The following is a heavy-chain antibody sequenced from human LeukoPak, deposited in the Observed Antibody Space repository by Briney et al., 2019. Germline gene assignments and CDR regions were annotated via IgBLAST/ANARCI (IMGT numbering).Heavy chain of an antibody. Sequence: GGSLRLSCAASGFTFSSYSMNWVRQAPGKGLEWVSSISSSSSYIYYADSVKGRFTISRDNAKNSLYLQMNSLRAEDTAVYYCASDATYSRGFDPWGQGTLVTVSS. CDR3: ASDATYSRGFDP. V-gene: IGHV3-21*01. D-gene: IGHD6-19*01. CDR1: GFTFSSYS. CDR2: ISSSSSYI. J-gene: IGHJ5*02.